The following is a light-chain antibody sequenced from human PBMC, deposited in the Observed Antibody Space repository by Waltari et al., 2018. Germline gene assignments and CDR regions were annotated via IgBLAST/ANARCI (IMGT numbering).Light chain of an antibody. V-gene: IGKV3-15*01. J-gene: IGKJ4*01. CDR2: AAS. CDR1: QSISID. CDR3: QQYYNWPT. Sequence: EIVMTQSPASLSVSPGERVTLSCRASQSISIDLVWYQQKPGQPPRLLIYAASTRATGVPARFSGSGSGTEFTRTISSLQSEDFAVYYCQQYYNWPTFGGGTKVEIK.